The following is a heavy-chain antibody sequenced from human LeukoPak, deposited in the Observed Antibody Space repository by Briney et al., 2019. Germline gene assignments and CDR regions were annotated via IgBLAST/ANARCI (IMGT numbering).Heavy chain of an antibody. CDR1: GFTFSPYS. V-gene: IGHV3-48*01. CDR3: AKDFSYGDYQVVPGY. CDR2: ISGRTSTI. J-gene: IGHJ4*02. Sequence: GGSLRLSCVVSGFTFSPYSMNWVRQAPGKGLEWVAYISGRTSTIYYADSVKGRFTISRDNSKNTLYLQMNSLRAEDTAMYYCAKDFSYGDYQVVPGYWGQGTLVTVSS. D-gene: IGHD4-17*01.